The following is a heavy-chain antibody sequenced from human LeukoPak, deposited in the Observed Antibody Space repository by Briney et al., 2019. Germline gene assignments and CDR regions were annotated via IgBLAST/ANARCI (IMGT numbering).Heavy chain of an antibody. CDR2: INSDGSST. Sequence: GGSLRLSCAASGFTFSTCWMHWVRQAPGKGLVWVSRINSDGSSTSYADSVKGRFTISRDNAKNTLYLQMNSLRAEDTAVYYCAREPGTAATNHYYYGMDGWGQGTTVTVSS. V-gene: IGHV3-74*01. J-gene: IGHJ6*02. D-gene: IGHD2-21*02. CDR1: GFTFSTCW. CDR3: AREPGTAATNHYYYGMDG.